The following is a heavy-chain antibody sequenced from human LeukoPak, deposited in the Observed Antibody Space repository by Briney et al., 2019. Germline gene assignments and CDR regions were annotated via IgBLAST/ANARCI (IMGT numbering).Heavy chain of an antibody. CDR2: ISSSSSYI. CDR1: GFTFSSYS. J-gene: IGHJ4*02. V-gene: IGHV3-21*01. CDR3: ARDEDSSGYCDY. D-gene: IGHD3-22*01. Sequence: GGSLRLSCAASGFTFSSYSMNWVRQAPGKGLEWVSSISSSSSYIYYADSVKGRFTISRDNAKNSLYLQMNSLRAEDTAVYYCARDEDSSGYCDYLGQGTLVTVSS.